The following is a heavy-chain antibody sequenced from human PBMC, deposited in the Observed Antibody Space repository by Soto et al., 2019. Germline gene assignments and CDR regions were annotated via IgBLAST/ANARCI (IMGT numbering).Heavy chain of an antibody. CDR1: GFSFSSYW. Sequence: GGSLRLSCAASGFSFSSYWMHWVRQDPGKGLVWVSRINSDATSTSNADSVKGRFTISRDNAKNTLYLQMNSLRAEDTAVYYCARETEWGPDYWGQGTLVTVSS. D-gene: IGHD2-8*01. J-gene: IGHJ4*02. CDR3: ARETEWGPDY. CDR2: INSDATST. V-gene: IGHV3-74*01.